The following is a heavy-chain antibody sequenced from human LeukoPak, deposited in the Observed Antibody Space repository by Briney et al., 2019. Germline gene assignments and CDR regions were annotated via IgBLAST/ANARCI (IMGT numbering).Heavy chain of an antibody. J-gene: IGHJ4*02. Sequence: SETLSLTCTVSGGSISSRDYYWGWIRQSPGKGLEWIANIYYSGTTHYNPSLKSRVALSVDTPKNQFSLKLNSVTAADTAVYYCTRLRVRGSIMYYFDNWGQGPLVTVSS. CDR3: TRLRVRGSIMYYFDN. D-gene: IGHD3-10*01. CDR2: IYYSGTT. V-gene: IGHV4-39*01. CDR1: GGSISSRDYY.